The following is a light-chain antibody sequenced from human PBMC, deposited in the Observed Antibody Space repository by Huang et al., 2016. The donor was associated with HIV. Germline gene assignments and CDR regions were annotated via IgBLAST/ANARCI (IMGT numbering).Light chain of an antibody. CDR2: KAS. CDR3: QQYNSYRT. V-gene: IGKV1-5*03. J-gene: IGKJ1*01. Sequence: DIQMTQSPSTLSASVGDRVTIPCRARQSISNYLAWYQQKPGKAPKLLIYKASTLESGVPSRFSGSGSGTEFTLTISSLQPDDFATYYCQQYNSYRTFGQGTKVEIK. CDR1: QSISNY.